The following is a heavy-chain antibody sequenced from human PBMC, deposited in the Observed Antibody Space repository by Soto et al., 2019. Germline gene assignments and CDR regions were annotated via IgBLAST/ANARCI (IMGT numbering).Heavy chain of an antibody. Sequence: GESLMISCKGSGYSFTSYWISWVLQMPGKGLEWMGRIDPSDSYTNYSPSFQGHVTISADKSISTAYLQWSSLKASDTAMYYCARHFEDQSAYNWFDPWGQGTLVTVSS. CDR3: ARHFEDQSAYNWFDP. J-gene: IGHJ5*02. CDR1: GYSFTSYW. V-gene: IGHV5-10-1*01. D-gene: IGHD3-9*01. CDR2: IDPSDSYT.